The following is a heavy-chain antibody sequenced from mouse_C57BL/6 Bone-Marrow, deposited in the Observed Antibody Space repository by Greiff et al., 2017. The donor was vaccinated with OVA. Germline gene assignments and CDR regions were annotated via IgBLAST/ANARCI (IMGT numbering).Heavy chain of an antibody. V-gene: IGHV5-17*01. D-gene: IGHD4-1*01. Sequence: EVKLVESGGGLVKPGGSLKLSCAASGFTFSDYGMHWVRQAPEKGLEWVAYISSGSSTIYYADTVKGRFTISRDNAKNTLFLQMTSRRSEDTAMYYCASGTAWFAYWGQGTLVTVSA. J-gene: IGHJ3*01. CDR2: ISSGSSTI. CDR3: ASGTAWFAY. CDR1: GFTFSDYG.